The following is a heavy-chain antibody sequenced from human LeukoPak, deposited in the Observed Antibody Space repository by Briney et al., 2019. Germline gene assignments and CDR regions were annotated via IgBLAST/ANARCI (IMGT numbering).Heavy chain of an antibody. CDR1: GYTFTGYY. J-gene: IGHJ5*02. D-gene: IGHD4-23*01. V-gene: IGHV1-2*02. CDR3: ARVPAYGGNTWFDP. CDR2: INPNSGGT. Sequence: ASVKVSCKASGYTFTGYYIHWVRQAPGQGLEWLGWINPNSGGTNFPQRFQGRVTLTRDTPISTAYLDLSSLTSDDTAVYYCARVPAYGGNTWFDPWGQGTLVTVSS.